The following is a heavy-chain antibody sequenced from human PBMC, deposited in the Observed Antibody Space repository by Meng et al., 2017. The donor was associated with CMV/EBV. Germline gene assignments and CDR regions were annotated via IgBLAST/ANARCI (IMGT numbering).Heavy chain of an antibody. J-gene: IGHJ6*02. D-gene: IGHD3-3*01. CDR3: ARVQYYDFWSGYSERDYYYYGMDV. CDR1: GGSISSYY. V-gene: IGHV4-59*01. Sequence: GSLRLSCTVSGGSISSYYWSWIRQPPGKGLEWIGYIYYSGSTNYNPSLKSRVTISVDTSKNQFSLKLSSVTAADTAVYYCARVQYYDFWSGYSERDYYYYGMDVWGQGTTVTVSS. CDR2: IYYSGST.